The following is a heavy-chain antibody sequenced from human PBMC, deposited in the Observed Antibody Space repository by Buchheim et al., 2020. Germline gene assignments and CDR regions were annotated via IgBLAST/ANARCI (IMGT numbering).Heavy chain of an antibody. CDR2: IYSRGNT. V-gene: IGHV4-4*07. Sequence: QVRLQESGPGLVKPSETLSLTCSVSGDSMSNYYWSWIRQPAGKGLEWIGRIYSRGNTNYNPSLRRRVTMTVDTSQNQFTLRLRSVTAADTAVYYCAVGYYYDIAGNFVGYFDHWGQGAL. CDR3: AVGYYYDIAGNFVGYFDH. J-gene: IGHJ4*02. D-gene: IGHD3-22*01. CDR1: GDSMSNYY.